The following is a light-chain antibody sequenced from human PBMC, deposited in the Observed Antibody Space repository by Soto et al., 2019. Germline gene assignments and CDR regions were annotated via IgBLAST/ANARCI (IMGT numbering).Light chain of an antibody. CDR3: ATWDDSLNGV. Sequence: QAVVTQPPSASGTPGQRVTISCSGSSSNIGRSAVNWYQQLPGTAPKLLIYSNNQRPSGVPDRFSGSKSGTSASLAISGLQSEDEADYYCATWDDSLNGVFGGGTKLTVL. CDR1: SSNIGRSA. CDR2: SNN. J-gene: IGLJ2*01. V-gene: IGLV1-44*01.